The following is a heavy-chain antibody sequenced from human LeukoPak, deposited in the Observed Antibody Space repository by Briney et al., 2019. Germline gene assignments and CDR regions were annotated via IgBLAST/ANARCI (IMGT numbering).Heavy chain of an antibody. CDR3: AISYGDYGPFYYYYYMDV. CDR2: INPSSGGT. CDR1: GYTFTGYY. Sequence: ASVKVSCKASGYTFTGYYMHWVRQAPGQGLEWMGWINPSSGGTNYAQKFQGRVTMTRDTSISTAYMELSRLRSDDTAVYYCAISYGDYGPFYYYYYMDVWGKGTTVTVSS. D-gene: IGHD4-17*01. J-gene: IGHJ6*03. V-gene: IGHV1-2*02.